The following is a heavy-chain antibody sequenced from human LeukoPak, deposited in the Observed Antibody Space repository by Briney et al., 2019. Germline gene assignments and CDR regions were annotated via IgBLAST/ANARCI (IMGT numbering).Heavy chain of an antibody. CDR1: GASISSHY. J-gene: IGHJ4*02. V-gene: IGHV4-59*11. Sequence: PSETLSLTCTVPGASISSHYRTWIRPPPGKRLEWIGYTYYRWSTYYNPSLQGRVTISVDPSKNQFSLTLNSVDAADTAVYYCASARGEGWSRYYPLFDYWGQGTLVTVSA. CDR3: ASARGEGWSRYYPLFDY. D-gene: IGHD3-3*01. CDR2: TYYRWST.